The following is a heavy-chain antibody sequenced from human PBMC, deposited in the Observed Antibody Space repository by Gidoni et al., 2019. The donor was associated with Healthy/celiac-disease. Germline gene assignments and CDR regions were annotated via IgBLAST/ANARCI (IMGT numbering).Heavy chain of an antibody. CDR2: IIPIFGTA. CDR1: GGTFSSYA. D-gene: IGHD3-3*01. Sequence: QVQLVQSGAEVKKPGSSVKVSCKASGGTFSSYAISWVRQAPGQGLEWMGGIIPIFGTANYAQKFQGRVTITADKSTSTAYMELSSLRSEDTAVYYCARDIAWSGSIPYYYCGMDVWGQGTTVTVSS. V-gene: IGHV1-69*06. J-gene: IGHJ6*02. CDR3: ARDIAWSGSIPYYYCGMDV.